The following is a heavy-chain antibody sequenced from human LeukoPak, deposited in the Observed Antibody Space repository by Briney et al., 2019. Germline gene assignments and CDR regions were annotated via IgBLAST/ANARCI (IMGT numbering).Heavy chain of an antibody. V-gene: IGHV3-21*01. Sequence: GGSLRLSCAASGFTLSSYSMNWVRQAPGKGLEWVSSIGSGSSYIYYADSLKGRFTISRDNAKNSLYLQMNSLRAEDTAVYYCARDKGPGGNSFDYWGQGTLVTVSS. J-gene: IGHJ4*02. CDR2: IGSGSSYI. CDR1: GFTLSSYS. D-gene: IGHD4-23*01. CDR3: ARDKGPGGNSFDY.